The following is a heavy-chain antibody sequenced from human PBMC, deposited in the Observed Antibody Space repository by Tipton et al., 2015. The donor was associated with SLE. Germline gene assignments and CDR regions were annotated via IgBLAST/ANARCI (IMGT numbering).Heavy chain of an antibody. Sequence: PGLVKPSETLSLTCSVSVSGGSISNYYWHWIRQPAGQRLEWIGRFYTSESTNYNPSLKSRITMSVDTSKNQFSLKLSSVTAADTAVYYCARALTSAQGFYFESWGQGTLVTVSS. V-gene: IGHV4-4*07. CDR1: GGSISNYY. D-gene: IGHD2-2*01. J-gene: IGHJ4*02. CDR2: FYTSEST. CDR3: ARALTSAQGFYFES.